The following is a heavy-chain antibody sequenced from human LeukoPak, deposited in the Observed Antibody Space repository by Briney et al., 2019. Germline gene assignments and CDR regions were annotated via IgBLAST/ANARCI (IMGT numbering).Heavy chain of an antibody. J-gene: IGHJ6*02. CDR3: ARDAVDTANAV. Sequence: GGSLRLSCAASGFTMSHYGVSWVRQAPGKGLEWISGIRSAVETTHYADSVKGRFTISRDNAKNTLYLQMNSLRAEDTAVYYCARDAVDTANAVWGQGTTVTVSS. D-gene: IGHD5-18*01. CDR2: IRSAVETT. V-gene: IGHV3-74*01. CDR1: GFTMSHYG.